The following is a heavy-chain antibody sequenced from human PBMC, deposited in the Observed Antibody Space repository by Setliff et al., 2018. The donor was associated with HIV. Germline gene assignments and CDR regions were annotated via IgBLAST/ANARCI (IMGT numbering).Heavy chain of an antibody. CDR2: VNRGRRT. J-gene: IGHJ4*02. CDR3: AREIPYSYGGRGHPL. CDR1: GGSFSDYY. Sequence: SETLSLTCALYGGSFSDYYWSWIRQPSGMGLEWIGEVNRGRRTNYNSSLKSRVTISIDTSRNQFSLTVSSVTAADTAVYYCAREIPYSYGGRGHPLWGQGTLVTVSS. V-gene: IGHV4-34*01. D-gene: IGHD3-22*01.